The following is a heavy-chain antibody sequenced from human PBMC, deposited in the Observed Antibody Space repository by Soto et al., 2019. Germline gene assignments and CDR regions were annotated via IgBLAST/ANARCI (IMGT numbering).Heavy chain of an antibody. Sequence: QITLKESGPALVKPSETLTLTCSFSGFSLTTTGVGVGWIRQPPGKALEWLALIYWDDDKFYSPSLRSRVSVTKDASNNQVVLTMTNVNPADTATYYCAHEYRLLGQTAPFDFWGPGTLVTVSS. CDR3: AHEYRLLGQTAPFDF. J-gene: IGHJ4*02. CDR1: GFSLTTTGVG. V-gene: IGHV2-5*02. CDR2: IYWDDDK. D-gene: IGHD3-16*02.